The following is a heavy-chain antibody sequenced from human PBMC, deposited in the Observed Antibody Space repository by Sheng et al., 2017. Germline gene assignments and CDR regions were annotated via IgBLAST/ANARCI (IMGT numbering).Heavy chain of an antibody. CDR1: GFTFSNYG. J-gene: IGHJ4*02. CDR2: ISYDGSTE. V-gene: IGHV3-30*18. CDR3: ANRLAVAAPPGAT. D-gene: IGHD6-19*01. Sequence: QVQLVESGGGVVQPGRSLRLSCAASGFTFSNYGMHWVRQAPGKGLEWVAVISYDGSTEYYADSVKGRFTISRDNSKNTLYLQMNSLRGEDTAVYYCANRLAVAAPPGATWGQGSRGHRSPQ.